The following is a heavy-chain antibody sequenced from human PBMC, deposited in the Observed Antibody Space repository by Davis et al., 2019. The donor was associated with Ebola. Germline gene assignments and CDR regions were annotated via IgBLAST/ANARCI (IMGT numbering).Heavy chain of an antibody. CDR2: INPNSGDT. J-gene: IGHJ4*02. V-gene: IGHV1-2*04. CDR1: GYTFTGYY. CDR3: ARDRVCSGATCYAYFDF. Sequence: ASSVQVSCKASGYTFTGYYIHWVRQAPGQGLEWMGWINPNSGDTKYSQKFQGWVTMTRYTPISTAYMELNRLTSDDTAVYYCARDRVCSGATCYAYFDFWGQGTLVTVSS. D-gene: IGHD2-15*01.